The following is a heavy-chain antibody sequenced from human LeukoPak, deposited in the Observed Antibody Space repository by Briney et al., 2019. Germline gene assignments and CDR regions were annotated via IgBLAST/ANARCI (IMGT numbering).Heavy chain of an antibody. CDR3: ARYSSSWLIGFDY. J-gene: IGHJ4*02. D-gene: IGHD6-13*01. V-gene: IGHV4-34*01. Sequence: ASETLSLTCAVYGGSFSGYYWSWIRQPPGKGLEWIGEINHSGSTNYNPSLKSRVTISEDTSKNQFSLKLSSVTAADTAVYYCARYSSSWLIGFDYWGQGTLVTVSS. CDR2: INHSGST. CDR1: GGSFSGYY.